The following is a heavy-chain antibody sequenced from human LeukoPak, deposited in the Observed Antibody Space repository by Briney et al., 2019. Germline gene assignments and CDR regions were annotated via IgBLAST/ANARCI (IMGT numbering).Heavy chain of an antibody. D-gene: IGHD3-22*01. Sequence: GGSLRLSCAASGFTFDDYGMSWVRQAPGKGLEWVSGIIWIVGDAVNADSMKGRITISRDIAKNSLYLQMSSLRAEDTALYYCARIFYDTSGFFWYFDLWGRGTLVTVSS. CDR3: ARIFYDTSGFFWYFDL. J-gene: IGHJ2*01. CDR2: IIWIVGDA. CDR1: GFTFDDYG. V-gene: IGHV3-20*04.